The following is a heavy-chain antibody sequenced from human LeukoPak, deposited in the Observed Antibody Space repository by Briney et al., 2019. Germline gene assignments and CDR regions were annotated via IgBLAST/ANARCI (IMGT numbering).Heavy chain of an antibody. CDR2: IKQDGSEK. J-gene: IGHJ3*02. V-gene: IGHV3-7*01. CDR3: ARHELLNDYGDYGFAFDI. Sequence: GGSLRLSCAASGFTFSSYWMSWVRQAPGKGLEWVANIKQDGSEKYYVDSVKGRFTISRDNAKNSLYLQMNSLRAEDTAVYYCARHELLNDYGDYGFAFDIWGQGTMVTVSS. CDR1: GFTFSSYW. D-gene: IGHD4-17*01.